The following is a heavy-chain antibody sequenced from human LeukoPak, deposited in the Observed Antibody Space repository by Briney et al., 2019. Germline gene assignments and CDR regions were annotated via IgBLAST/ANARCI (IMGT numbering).Heavy chain of an antibody. CDR3: ARGPTSPNYYGSGSYVSPDFDY. D-gene: IGHD3-10*01. Sequence: ASVKVSCKASGYTFTGYYMHWVRQAPGQGLEWMGWINPNSGGTNYAQKFQGRVTMTRDTSISTAYMELSRLRSDDTAVYYCARGPTSPNYYGSGSYVSPDFDYWGQGTLVTVSS. J-gene: IGHJ4*02. V-gene: IGHV1-2*02. CDR1: GYTFTGYY. CDR2: INPNSGGT.